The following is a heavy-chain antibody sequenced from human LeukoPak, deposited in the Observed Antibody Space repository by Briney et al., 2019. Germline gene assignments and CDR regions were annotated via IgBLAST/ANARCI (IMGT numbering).Heavy chain of an antibody. CDR2: INHSGST. Sequence: NPSETLSLTCAVYGGSFGGYYWSWIRQPPGKGLEWIGEINHSGSTNYNPSLKSRVTISVDTSKNQFSLKLSSVAAADTAVYYCARSTTTVGAFDIWGGGTMVTVSS. J-gene: IGHJ3*02. D-gene: IGHD4-23*01. CDR3: ARSTTTVGAFDI. V-gene: IGHV4-34*01. CDR1: GGSFGGYY.